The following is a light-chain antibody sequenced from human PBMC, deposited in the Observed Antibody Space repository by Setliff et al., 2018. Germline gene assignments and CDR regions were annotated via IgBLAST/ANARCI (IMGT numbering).Light chain of an antibody. J-gene: IGLJ2*01. CDR1: SSDIGYYNY. CDR3: SSYSGSNWFII. CDR2: EVS. Sequence: QSVLTQPPSASGSPGQAVTISCTGSSSDIGYYNYVSWYQQHPGKAPKLLIYEVSNRPSGVPDRFSGSKSDSTASLTVSGLQAEDEANYYCSSYSGSNWFIIFGGGTKVTVL. V-gene: IGLV2-8*01.